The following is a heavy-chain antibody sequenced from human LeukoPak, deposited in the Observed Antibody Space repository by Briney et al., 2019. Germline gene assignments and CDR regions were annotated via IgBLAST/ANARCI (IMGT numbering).Heavy chain of an antibody. V-gene: IGHV3-74*01. CDR2: INSDGSGP. D-gene: IGHD6-13*01. CDR1: GFTFSSSW. CDR3: ARAGQQLDRRTYYMDV. J-gene: IGHJ6*03. Sequence: GGSLRLSCAASGFTFSSSWMHWVRQAPGKGLVWVSRINSDGSGPTYADSVKGRFTISRDNAKNTLYLQMNSLRAEDTAVYYCARAGQQLDRRTYYMDVWGKGTTVTISS.